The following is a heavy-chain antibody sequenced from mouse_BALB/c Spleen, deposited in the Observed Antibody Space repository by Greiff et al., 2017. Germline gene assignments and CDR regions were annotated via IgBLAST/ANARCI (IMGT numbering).Heavy chain of an antibody. V-gene: IGHV1S81*02. J-gene: IGHJ3*01. CDR2: INPSNGRT. Sequence: QVQLQQPGAELVKPGASVKLSCKASGYTFTSYWMHWVKQRPGQGLEWIGEINPSNGRTNYNEKFKSKATLTVDKSSSTAYMQLSSLTSEDSAVYYCARFFADWGQGTLVTVSA. CDR3: ARFFAD. CDR1: GYTFTSYW.